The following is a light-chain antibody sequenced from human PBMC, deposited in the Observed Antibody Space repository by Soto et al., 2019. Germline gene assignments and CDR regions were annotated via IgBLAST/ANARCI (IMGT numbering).Light chain of an antibody. Sequence: EIVLTQSPGTLSLSPGERATLSCRASQSVSSTYLAWYQHTPGQAPRLLIYGASSRATGIPDRFSGSGTGTAFTLTISRLEPEDFAVYYCQQYGSSPYNFGQGTKLEIK. J-gene: IGKJ2*01. CDR1: QSVSSTY. CDR3: QQYGSSPYN. V-gene: IGKV3-20*01. CDR2: GAS.